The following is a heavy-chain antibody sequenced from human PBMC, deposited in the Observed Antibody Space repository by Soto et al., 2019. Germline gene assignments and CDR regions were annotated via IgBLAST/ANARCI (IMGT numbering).Heavy chain of an antibody. D-gene: IGHD4-17*01. CDR3: ARPDFGDYWYFDL. J-gene: IGHJ2*01. CDR1: GGTFSSHT. V-gene: IGHV1-69*08. Sequence: QDQLVQSGAEVKKPGSSVKVSYKASGGTFSSHTFRWVRQAPGQGLEWMGRIIPALGTATYAQKFQGRVLITAYESSTTVYMELNSLRSEDTAVYYCARPDFGDYWYFDLWGRGTLVTVSS. CDR2: IIPALGTA.